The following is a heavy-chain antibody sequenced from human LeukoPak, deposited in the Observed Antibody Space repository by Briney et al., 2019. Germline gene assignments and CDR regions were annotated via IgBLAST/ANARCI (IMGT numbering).Heavy chain of an antibody. CDR2: IWYDGSNK. V-gene: IGHV3-33*01. J-gene: IGHJ4*02. CDR1: GFTFSSYG. Sequence: PGGSLRLSCAASGFTFSSYGMHWVRQAPGKGLEWVAVIWYDGSNKYYADSVKGRFTISRDNSKNTLYLQMNSLRAEDTAVYYCAGDSEGIQLHLDYWGQGTLVTVSS. CDR3: AGDSEGIQLHLDY. D-gene: IGHD5-18*01.